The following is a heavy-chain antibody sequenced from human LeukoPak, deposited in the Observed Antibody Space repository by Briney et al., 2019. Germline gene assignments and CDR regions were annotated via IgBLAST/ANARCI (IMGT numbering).Heavy chain of an antibody. CDR1: GFIFGDYA. D-gene: IGHD3-16*01. CDR2: ISYDEANK. V-gene: IGHV3-30*09. J-gene: IGHJ4*02. Sequence: GGSLRLSCSASGFIFGDYAMHWVRQAPGKGLEWVAVISYDEANKYYTDSVEGRFAISRDNSKNTLYLQMNSLRAEDTAVYYCARESRNKGSGSWGPTEYRGQGTLVTVSS. CDR3: ARESRNKGSGSWGPTEY.